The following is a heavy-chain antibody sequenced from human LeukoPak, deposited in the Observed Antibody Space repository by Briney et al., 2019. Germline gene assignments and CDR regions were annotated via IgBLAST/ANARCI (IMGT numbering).Heavy chain of an antibody. V-gene: IGHV4-59*01. J-gene: IGHJ3*02. CDR3: ARDCSSTCSDAFDI. Sequence: PSETLSLTCTVSGGSISSYYWSWIRQPPGKGLEWVGYIYYSGSTNYNPSLKSRVTISVDTSKTQFSLRLSSVTAADTAVYYCARDCSSTCSDAFDIWGQGTMVTVSS. CDR1: GGSISSYY. CDR2: IYYSGST. D-gene: IGHD2-2*01.